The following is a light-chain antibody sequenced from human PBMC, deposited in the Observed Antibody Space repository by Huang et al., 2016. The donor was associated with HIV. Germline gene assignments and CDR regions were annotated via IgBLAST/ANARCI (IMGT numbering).Light chain of an antibody. CDR1: QSVGIY. Sequence: EIVLTQSPGTLSLSPGERATLSCRASQSVGIYLAWYQQKPCQAPRLLIYGASTRVTGIPDRFSGGGSGTDFTLSISRLEPEEFAVYYCQQYERPPDTFGPGTKVNIK. V-gene: IGKV3-20*01. J-gene: IGKJ3*01. CDR3: QQYERPPDT. CDR2: GAS.